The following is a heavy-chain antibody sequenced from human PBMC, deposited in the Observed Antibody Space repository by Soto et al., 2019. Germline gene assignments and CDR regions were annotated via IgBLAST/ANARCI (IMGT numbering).Heavy chain of an antibody. CDR2: IYYSGST. D-gene: IGHD3-22*01. CDR1: GGSISSSSYY. J-gene: IGHJ4*02. Sequence: QLQLQESGPGLVKPSETLSLTCTVSGGSISSSSYYWGWSRQPPGKGLEWIGSIYYSGSTYYNPSLRSRVTISVDTSKNQFCLKLSSVTAADTAGYYGARLVYDSSGYRPGWGQGTLVTVSS. CDR3: ARLVYDSSGYRPG. V-gene: IGHV4-39*01.